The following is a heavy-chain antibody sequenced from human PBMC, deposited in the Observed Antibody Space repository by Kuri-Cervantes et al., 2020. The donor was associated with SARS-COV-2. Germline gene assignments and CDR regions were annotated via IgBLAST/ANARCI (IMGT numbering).Heavy chain of an antibody. Sequence: ASVQVSCKASGYTFTSYGISWVRQAPVQGLEWMGWITVYNGNTNHAQKFQGRVTVTTDISTNTAYMELRSLRSDDMAVYFCAKTRSYYYYMDVWGQGTTVTVSS. D-gene: IGHD4-11*01. J-gene: IGHJ6*02. V-gene: IGHV1-18*03. CDR3: AKTRSYYYYMDV. CDR1: GYTFTSYG. CDR2: ITVYNGNT.